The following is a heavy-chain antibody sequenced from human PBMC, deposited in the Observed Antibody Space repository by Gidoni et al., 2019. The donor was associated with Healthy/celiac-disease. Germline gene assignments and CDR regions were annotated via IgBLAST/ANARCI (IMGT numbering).Heavy chain of an antibody. D-gene: IGHD6-13*01. CDR3: ARAIYGPPGIAAAGTCWFDP. Sequence: QVQLVQSGAEVQKPGASVKVSCKASGYTFTSYGISWVRQAPGQGLEWMGWISAYNGNTNYAQKLQGRVTMTTDTSTSTAYMELRSLRSDDTAVYYCARAIYGPPGIAAAGTCWFDPWGQGTLVTVSS. CDR1: GYTFTSYG. J-gene: IGHJ5*02. V-gene: IGHV1-18*01. CDR2: ISAYNGNT.